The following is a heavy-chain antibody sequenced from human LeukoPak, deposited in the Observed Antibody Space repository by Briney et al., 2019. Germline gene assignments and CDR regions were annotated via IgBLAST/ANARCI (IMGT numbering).Heavy chain of an antibody. V-gene: IGHV3-23*01. D-gene: IGHD5-18*01. Sequence: GGSLRLSCAASGFIFRSFAMSWVRQAPGKGLEWVSIIRSSDGSTNYADSVRGRFTISRDNSKNILYLQMNSLRADDTAAYYCAKGGGTSYGYIPYWGQGSLVTVSS. CDR1: GFIFRSFA. CDR2: IRSSDGST. J-gene: IGHJ4*02. CDR3: AKGGGTSYGYIPY.